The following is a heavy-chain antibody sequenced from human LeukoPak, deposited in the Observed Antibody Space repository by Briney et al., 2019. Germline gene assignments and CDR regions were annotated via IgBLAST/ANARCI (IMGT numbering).Heavy chain of an antibody. Sequence: PSETLSLTCAVYGGSFSGDYWSWIRQSPGKGLEWIGEINQSGTTNYNPSLKSRVTISVDTSKNQFSLKLSSVTAADTAVYYCARGPKGQYYDYVWGSYRPFDYWGQGTLVTVSS. D-gene: IGHD3-16*02. CDR1: GGSFSGDY. CDR2: INQSGTT. CDR3: ARGPKGQYYDYVWGSYRPFDY. J-gene: IGHJ4*02. V-gene: IGHV4-34*01.